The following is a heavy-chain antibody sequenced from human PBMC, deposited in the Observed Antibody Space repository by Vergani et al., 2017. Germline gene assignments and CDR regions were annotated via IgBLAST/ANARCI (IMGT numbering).Heavy chain of an antibody. CDR2: IRYDGSNK. CDR3: AKGKWVELLTPFAY. J-gene: IGHJ4*02. V-gene: IGHV3-30*02. D-gene: IGHD1-26*01. Sequence: QVQLVESGGGVVQPGGSLRLSCAASGFTFSSYGMHWVPQAPGKGLEWVAFIRYDGSNKYYADSVKGRFTISRDNSKNTLYLQMNSLRAEDTAVYYCAKGKWVELLTPFAYWGQGTLVTVSS. CDR1: GFTFSSYG.